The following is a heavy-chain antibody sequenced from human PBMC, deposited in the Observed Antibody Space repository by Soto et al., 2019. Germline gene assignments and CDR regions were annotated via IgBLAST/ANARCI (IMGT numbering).Heavy chain of an antibody. Sequence: PSETLSLTCTVSGGSVSSGSYYLSWILHPPGKGLEWIGYIYYSGSTNYNPSLKSRVTISVDTSKNQFSLKLSSVTAADTAVYYGARDRGYSCGDFEYWGQGTLVTVSS. CDR3: ARDRGYSCGDFEY. CDR1: GGSVSSGSYY. J-gene: IGHJ4*02. D-gene: IGHD5-18*01. CDR2: IYYSGST. V-gene: IGHV4-61*01.